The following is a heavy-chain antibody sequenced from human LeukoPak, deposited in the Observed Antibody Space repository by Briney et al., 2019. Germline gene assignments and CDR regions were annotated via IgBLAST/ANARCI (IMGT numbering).Heavy chain of an antibody. Sequence: SETLSLTCTVSGYSISSGYYSGWIRQPPGKGLEWIGSINPSGSTYYNPSLKSRVTISVDTSKNQFSLKLSSVTAADTAVYYCARASGDIYYYYYYMDVWGKGTTVTISS. CDR3: ARASGDIYYYYYYMDV. D-gene: IGHD4-17*01. V-gene: IGHV4-38-2*02. J-gene: IGHJ6*03. CDR1: GYSISSGYY. CDR2: INPSGST.